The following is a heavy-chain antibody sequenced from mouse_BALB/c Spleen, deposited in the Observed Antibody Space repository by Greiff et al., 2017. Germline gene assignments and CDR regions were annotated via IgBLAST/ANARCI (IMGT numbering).Heavy chain of an antibody. V-gene: IGHV5-4*02. J-gene: IGHJ2*02. D-gene: IGHD1-1*01. CDR2: ISDGGSYT. CDR3: ARSPRYYYCGRGRDFDY. CDR1: GFTFSDYY. Sequence: EVKLVESGGGLVKPGGSLKLSCAASGFTFSDYYMYWVRQTPEKRLEWVATISDGGSYTYYPDSVKGRFTISRDNAKNNLYLQMSSLKSEDTAMYYCARSPRYYYCGRGRDFDYWGQGTSLTVSS.